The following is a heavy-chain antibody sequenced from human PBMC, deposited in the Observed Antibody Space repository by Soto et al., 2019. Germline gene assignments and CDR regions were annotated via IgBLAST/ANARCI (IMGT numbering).Heavy chain of an antibody. CDR3: ARPQGVDAFDI. V-gene: IGHV3-48*02. Sequence: GSLRLSCAASGFTFSSYSMNWVRQAPGKGLEWVSYISSSSTIYYADSVKGRFTISRDNAKNSLYLQMNSLRDEDTAVYYCARPQGVDAFDIWGQGTMVTVS. CDR2: ISSSSTI. J-gene: IGHJ3*02. CDR1: GFTFSSYS. D-gene: IGHD2-8*01.